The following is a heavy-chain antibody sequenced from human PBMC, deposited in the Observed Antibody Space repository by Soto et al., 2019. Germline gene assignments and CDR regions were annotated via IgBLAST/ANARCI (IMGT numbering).Heavy chain of an antibody. V-gene: IGHV1-69*01. Sequence: QVQLVQSGAEVKKPGSSVRLSCKASGGTFRNYAFTWVRQAPGQGFEWMGGTVPIFVTSNYAQKFQGRVTITADESTRTAYMELSSLKSEDTAVYYCATTSGFPYYFDNWGQGTLVTVSA. J-gene: IGHJ4*02. CDR1: GGTFRNYA. D-gene: IGHD3-3*01. CDR2: TVPIFVTS. CDR3: ATTSGFPYYFDN.